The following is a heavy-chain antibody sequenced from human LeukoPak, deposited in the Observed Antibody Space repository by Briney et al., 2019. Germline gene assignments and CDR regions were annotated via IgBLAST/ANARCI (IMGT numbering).Heavy chain of an antibody. CDR1: GGSFSGYY. Sequence: PSETLSLTCAVSGGSFSGYYWTWIRQPPGKGLEWIGEINHSGSTNYNPSLKSRVTISVDTSKNQFSLKLSSVTAADTAVYYCARGRYYYDSRKTNQFDYWGQGTLVTVSS. CDR2: INHSGST. V-gene: IGHV4-34*01. CDR3: ARGRYYYDSRKTNQFDY. J-gene: IGHJ4*02. D-gene: IGHD3-22*01.